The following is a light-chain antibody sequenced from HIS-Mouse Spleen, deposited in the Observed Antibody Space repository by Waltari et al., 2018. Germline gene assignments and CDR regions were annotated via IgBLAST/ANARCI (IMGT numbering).Light chain of an antibody. CDR2: RNN. CDR1: SSNIGSNY. J-gene: IGLJ3*02. Sequence: QSVLTQPPSASGTPGQRVPISCSGSSSNIGSNYVYSYQQPPGTAPKLLIYRNNQRPSGVPDRFSGSKSGTSASLAISGLRSEDEADYYCAAWDDSLSGPVFGGGTKLTVL. V-gene: IGLV1-47*01. CDR3: AAWDDSLSGPV.